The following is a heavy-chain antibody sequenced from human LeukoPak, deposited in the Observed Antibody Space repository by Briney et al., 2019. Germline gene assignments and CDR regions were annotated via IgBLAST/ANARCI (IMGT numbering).Heavy chain of an antibody. CDR2: IRSKAYGGTT. V-gene: IGHV3-49*04. CDR3: TRDKDFWSGPYYYYYYGMDV. D-gene: IGHD3-3*01. CDR1: GFTFSDYA. Sequence: PGGSLRLSCTASGFTFSDYAMSWVRQAPGKGLEWVGFIRSKAYGGTTEYAASVKGIFTISRDDSKSIAYLQMNSLKTEDTAVYYCTRDKDFWSGPYYYYYYGMDVWGQGTTVTVSS. J-gene: IGHJ6*02.